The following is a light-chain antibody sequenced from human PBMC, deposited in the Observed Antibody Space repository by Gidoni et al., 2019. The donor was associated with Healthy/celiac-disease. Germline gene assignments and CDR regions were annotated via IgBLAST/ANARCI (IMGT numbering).Light chain of an antibody. CDR3: QHYTTSMLT. Sequence: EIVLTQSPGTLSLSPGARATLSCRAGQTISNNYLAWYQQRPGQAPRLLIFGASSRATGIPDRFSGSGSGTDFTLTISTLEPEDFALYYCQHYTTSMLTFGGETRVEIK. V-gene: IGKV3-20*01. CDR1: QTISNNY. CDR2: GAS. J-gene: IGKJ4*01.